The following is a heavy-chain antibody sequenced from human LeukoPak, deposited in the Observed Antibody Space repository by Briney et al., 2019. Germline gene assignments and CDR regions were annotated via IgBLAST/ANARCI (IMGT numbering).Heavy chain of an antibody. CDR3: ARGAYYYDSSGYYYEFDP. D-gene: IGHD3-22*01. CDR2: IIPIFGTA. J-gene: IGHJ5*02. V-gene: IGHV1-69*06. Sequence: GASVKVSCKASGGTFSSYAISWVRQAPGQGLEWMGGIIPIFGTANYAQKFQGRVTITADKSTSTAYKELSSLRSEDTAVYYCARGAYYYDSSGYYYEFDPWGQGTLVTVSS. CDR1: GGTFSSYA.